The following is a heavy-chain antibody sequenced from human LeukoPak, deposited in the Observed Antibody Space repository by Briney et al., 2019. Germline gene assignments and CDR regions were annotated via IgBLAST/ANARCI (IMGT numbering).Heavy chain of an antibody. CDR2: ISYSGST. J-gene: IGHJ5*02. Sequence: SETLSLTCTVSGGSISSYYWSWIRQPPGKGLEWIGYISYSGSTNYNPSLKSRVTISVDTSKNQFSLKLNSVTAADTAVYYCARDRVTGTVGWFDPWGQGTLVTVSS. D-gene: IGHD1-20*01. CDR1: GGSISSYY. CDR3: ARDRVTGTVGWFDP. V-gene: IGHV4-59*01.